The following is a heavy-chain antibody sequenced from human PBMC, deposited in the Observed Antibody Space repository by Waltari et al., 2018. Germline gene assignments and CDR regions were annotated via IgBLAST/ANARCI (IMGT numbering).Heavy chain of an antibody. CDR1: GYRFSSDW. V-gene: IGHV5-51*01. Sequence: EVQLVQSGAEVKKPGESLKISCKASGYRFSSDWIVWVRQMPGTGLEWLGSMYPGDSATRYSPSFEGHVTISADKFINTAYLMLKSLKTSDTAMYYCAKGGIPNWFDPWGQGTLVTVSS. CDR3: AKGGIPNWFDP. J-gene: IGHJ5*02. CDR2: MYPGDSAT. D-gene: IGHD6-25*01.